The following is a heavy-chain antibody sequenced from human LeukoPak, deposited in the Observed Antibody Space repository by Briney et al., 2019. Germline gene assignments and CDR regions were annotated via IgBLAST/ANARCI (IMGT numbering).Heavy chain of an antibody. CDR1: GYTFSSYG. J-gene: IGHJ3*02. V-gene: IGHV1-18*01. CDR3: ARPTASYDTLDI. Sequence: GASVKVSCKASGYTFSSYGISWVRQAPGQGLEWVGWISTSNSLTRYPEKFQDRVTLTTDASTSTAYMELRSLRSDDAAVYYYARPTASYDTLDIWGQGTRVTVSS. D-gene: IGHD1-26*01. CDR2: ISTSNSLT.